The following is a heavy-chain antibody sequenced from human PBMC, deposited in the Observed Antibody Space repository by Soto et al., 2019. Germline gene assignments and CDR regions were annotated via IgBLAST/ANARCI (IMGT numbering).Heavy chain of an antibody. CDR1: GGSIRGSNYY. Sequence: PSETLSLTCTVSGGSIRGSNYYWAWMRQPPXKGLEGIGSIYYSGSTYYNPAVKSRGTISIETSKNEFSLRLKSVTAADTAVYYSARQYYEILTAYYPGLFDPWGQGTPVTVS. V-gene: IGHV4-39*01. D-gene: IGHD3-9*01. J-gene: IGHJ5*02. CDR3: ARQYYEILTAYYPGLFDP. CDR2: IYYSGST.